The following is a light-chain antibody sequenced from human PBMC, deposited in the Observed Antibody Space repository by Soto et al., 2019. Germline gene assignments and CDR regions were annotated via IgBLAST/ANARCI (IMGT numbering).Light chain of an antibody. Sequence: EIPLTQSAGTLSLSPGERATLSCRASQSVSSYLAWYQQKPGQAPRLLIYGASNRATGIPDRFSGSGSGTDFTLTISRLEPEDFAVYYCQQYGSSGTFGQGTKVDIK. V-gene: IGKV3-20*01. CDR3: QQYGSSGT. J-gene: IGKJ1*01. CDR1: QSVSSY. CDR2: GAS.